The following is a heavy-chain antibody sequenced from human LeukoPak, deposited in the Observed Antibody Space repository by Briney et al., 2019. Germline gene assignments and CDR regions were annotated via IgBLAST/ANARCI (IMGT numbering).Heavy chain of an antibody. CDR1: GYTFTDYY. V-gene: IGHV1-2*02. J-gene: IGHJ4*02. CDR3: ARGRWLQLWGDY. Sequence: ASVKVSCKASGYTFTDYYIHWVRQAPGQGPEWMGWINSNTGDTKYAQKFQDRVTLPQDTSISTAYMELSRLESDDTAVFYCARGRWLQLWGDYWGQGTPLTVSS. D-gene: IGHD5-18*01. CDR2: INSNTGDT.